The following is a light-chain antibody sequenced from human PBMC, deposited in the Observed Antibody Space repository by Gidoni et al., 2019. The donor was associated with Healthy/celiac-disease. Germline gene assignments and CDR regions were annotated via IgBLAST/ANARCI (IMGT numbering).Light chain of an antibody. V-gene: IGKV1-39*01. CDR1: QSISSY. CDR2: AAS. Sequence: DIQMTQSPSSLSASVGDRVTITCRASQSISSYVNWYQQKPGKAPKLLIYAASSLQSGVPSRFSGSGSGTDFTLTISRLQPEDFATYYCQQSYSTLLLTFGGGTKVEIK. CDR3: QQSYSTLLLT. J-gene: IGKJ4*01.